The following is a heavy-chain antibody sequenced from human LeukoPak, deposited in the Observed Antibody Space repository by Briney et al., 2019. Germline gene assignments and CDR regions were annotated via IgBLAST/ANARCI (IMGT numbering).Heavy chain of an antibody. CDR3: AKTGQFDP. D-gene: IGHD1-14*01. CDR2: IGVSSGTT. CDR1: GLTFSSYA. Sequence: GGSLRLSCAASGLTFSSYAMSWVRQAPGKGLEWVSTIGVSSGTTYYGDSVKGRFTISRDNSKNTLYLQMNSLRAEDTAIYYCAKTGQFDPWGQGTLVTVSS. V-gene: IGHV3-23*01. J-gene: IGHJ5*02.